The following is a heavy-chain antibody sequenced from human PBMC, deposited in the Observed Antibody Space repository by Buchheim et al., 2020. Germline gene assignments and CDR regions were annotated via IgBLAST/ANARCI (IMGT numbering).Heavy chain of an antibody. V-gene: IGHV3-30*18. Sequence: QVQLVESGGGVVQPGRSLRLSCVVSGLNFSTYGMDWVRQAPGKGLEWVALISSDARNKFYPDSVKGRFTISRDNSQNTLFLQMNSLRTEDTALYYCAKAITKIVDAIDYWGQGTL. J-gene: IGHJ4*02. CDR2: ISSDARNK. CDR1: GLNFSTYG. D-gene: IGHD3-22*01. CDR3: AKAITKIVDAIDY.